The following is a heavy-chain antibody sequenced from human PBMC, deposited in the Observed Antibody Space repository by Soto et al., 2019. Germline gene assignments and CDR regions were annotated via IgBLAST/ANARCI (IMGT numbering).Heavy chain of an antibody. D-gene: IGHD2-15*01. Sequence: GGSLRLSCAASGFTVSSKYMNWVRQAPGKGLEWVSIIWSAGLTYYADSVRGRFTISRDISKKILFLQMNNLRAEDSAIYYCASELPPDLWGQGTMVTVYS. J-gene: IGHJ5*02. V-gene: IGHV3-53*01. CDR2: IWSAGLT. CDR3: ASELPPDL. CDR1: GFTVSSKY.